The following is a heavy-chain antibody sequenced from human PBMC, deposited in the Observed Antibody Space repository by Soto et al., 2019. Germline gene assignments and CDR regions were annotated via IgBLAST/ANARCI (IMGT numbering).Heavy chain of an antibody. CDR3: TIGSTYSGEIEF. Sequence: VQLGQSGTEVKQPGSSVKVSCKASGGSFSSYTISWVRHVPGQGLEWMGGFVPIVGAANYAQRFQGRVTISVDESSTTAYMEVSRLTSDDTAISYCTIGSTYSGEIEFWGRGTRVTVSS. CDR2: FVPIVGAA. CDR1: GGSFSSYT. J-gene: IGHJ4*02. D-gene: IGHD1-26*01. V-gene: IGHV1-69*01.